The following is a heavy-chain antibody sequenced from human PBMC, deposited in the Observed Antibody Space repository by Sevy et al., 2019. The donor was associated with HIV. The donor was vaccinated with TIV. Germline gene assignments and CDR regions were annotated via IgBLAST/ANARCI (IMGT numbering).Heavy chain of an antibody. J-gene: IGHJ6*02. Sequence: GGSLRLSCIASGFNFNDYAMHWVRQVPGKGLEWVSGINWFGTIIGYGDSVKGRFTISRDNARKSVYLEMNSLSPEDTALYYCAKDLALGGTLNFYYYGMDFWGQGTTVTVSS. CDR3: AKDLALGGTLNFYYYGMDF. CDR1: GFNFNDYA. CDR2: INWFGTII. D-gene: IGHD3-16*01. V-gene: IGHV3-9*01.